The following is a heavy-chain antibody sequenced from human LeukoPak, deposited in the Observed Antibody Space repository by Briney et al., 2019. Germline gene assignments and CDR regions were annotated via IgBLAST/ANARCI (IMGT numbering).Heavy chain of an antibody. Sequence: GASVKVSCKASGYTFTGYYMHWVRQAPGQGLEWMGWINPNSGGTNYAQKFQGRVTMTRDTSISTAYMELSRLRSDDTAVYYCARAGRRLHPRHWFDPWGQGTLVTVSS. CDR2: INPNSGGT. J-gene: IGHJ5*02. V-gene: IGHV1-2*02. D-gene: IGHD4-11*01. CDR3: ARAGRRLHPRHWFDP. CDR1: GYTFTGYY.